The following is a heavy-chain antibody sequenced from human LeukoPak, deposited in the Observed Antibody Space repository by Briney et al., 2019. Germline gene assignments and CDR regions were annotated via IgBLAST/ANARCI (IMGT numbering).Heavy chain of an antibody. CDR2: IIPILGIA. J-gene: IGHJ5*02. Sequence: ASVKVSCKSSGGTLSSYAISWVRPAAGQGLEWMGRIIPILGIANYAQKFQGRVTITADKSPSTAYMELSSLRSEDTAVYYCARVYYYGSGSYPFDPWGQGALVTVSS. D-gene: IGHD3-10*01. V-gene: IGHV1-69*04. CDR1: GGTLSSYA. CDR3: ARVYYYGSGSYPFDP.